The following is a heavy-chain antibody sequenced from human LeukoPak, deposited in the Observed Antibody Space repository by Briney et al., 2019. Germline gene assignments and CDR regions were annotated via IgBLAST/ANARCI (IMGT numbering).Heavy chain of an antibody. V-gene: IGHV3-23*01. CDR3: AGGRDGYNLFFDQ. CDR1: GFTFSSYS. CDR2: ISGSGDST. Sequence: GGSLRLSCAASGFTFSSYSMTWVRQAPGKGLEWASAISGSGDSTHDADSVRGRFTISRDNAKNTLYLQMNSLRAEDTAVYYCAGGRDGYNLFFDQWGQGALVTVSS. D-gene: IGHD5-24*01. J-gene: IGHJ4*02.